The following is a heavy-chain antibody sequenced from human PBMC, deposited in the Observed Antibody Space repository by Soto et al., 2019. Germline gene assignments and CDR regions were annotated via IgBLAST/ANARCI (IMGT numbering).Heavy chain of an antibody. D-gene: IGHD3-10*01. Sequence: QVQLVQYGAEVKKPGASVKVSCKASGYSCTSYAISWVRQAPGQGLEWMGWISAYNGDTNYAQKLQGRVTMTTDTSTSTAFMEQRSLGSDDTAVYYCASGWFGEFVYYFDYWGQGTLVTVSS. V-gene: IGHV1-18*01. J-gene: IGHJ4*02. CDR1: GYSCTSYA. CDR3: ASGWFGEFVYYFDY. CDR2: ISAYNGDT.